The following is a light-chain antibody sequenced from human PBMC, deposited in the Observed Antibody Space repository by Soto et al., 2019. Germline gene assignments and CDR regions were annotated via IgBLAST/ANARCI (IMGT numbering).Light chain of an antibody. V-gene: IGKV1-17*01. CDR2: AAS. CDR1: QGIGND. Sequence: DIQMTQSPSSLSASVGDRVTITCRASQGIGNDLGWYQQKPGKAPKRLIYAASSLQSGVPSRFSGSGSGTEFTLTISSLQPEDSATYYCLQHNSYPRTFGQGTKVEVK. J-gene: IGKJ1*01. CDR3: LQHNSYPRT.